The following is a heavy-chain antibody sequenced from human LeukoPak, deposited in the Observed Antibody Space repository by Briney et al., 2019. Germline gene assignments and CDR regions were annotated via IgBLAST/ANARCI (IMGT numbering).Heavy chain of an antibody. CDR3: ARAQGSGDSPAFDP. V-gene: IGHV3-11*01. CDR1: GFIFSDYY. J-gene: IGHJ5*02. Sequence: GGSLRLSCAASGFIFSDYYMSWIRQAPGKGLEWVSYISSSGSTIYYADSVKGRFTISRDNAKNSLYLQMNSLRAEDTAVYNCARAQGSGDSPAFDPWGQGTLVTVSS. CDR2: ISSSGSTI. D-gene: IGHD3-10*01.